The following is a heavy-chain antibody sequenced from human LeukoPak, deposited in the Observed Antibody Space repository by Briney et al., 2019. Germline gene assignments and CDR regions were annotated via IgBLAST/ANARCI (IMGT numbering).Heavy chain of an antibody. V-gene: IGHV3-20*01. D-gene: IGHD3-3*01. CDR3: ARTKVFWSGYPFDY. CDR2: INWNGGST. CDR1: GFTFDDYG. J-gene: IGHJ4*02. Sequence: GGSLRLSCAASGFTFDDYGMSWVRQAPGKGLEWVSGINWNGGSTGYADPVKGRFTISRDNAKNSLYLQMNSLRAEDTALYHCARTKVFWSGYPFDYWGQGTLVTVSS.